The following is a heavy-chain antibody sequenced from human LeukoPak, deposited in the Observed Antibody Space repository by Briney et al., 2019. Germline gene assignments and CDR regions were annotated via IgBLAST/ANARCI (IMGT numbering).Heavy chain of an antibody. CDR2: IRSEENTYAT. CDR3: TTTYYYDSSGYTLDY. V-gene: IGHV3-73*01. D-gene: IGHD3-22*01. Sequence: PGGSLKLSCAASGFTFSGSAMHWVRQASGKGLEWVGRIRSEENTYATSYAASVKGRFTISRDDSKKTAYLQMNSLKTEDTAVYYCTTTYYYDSSGYTLDYWGQGTLVTVSS. CDR1: GFTFSGSA. J-gene: IGHJ4*02.